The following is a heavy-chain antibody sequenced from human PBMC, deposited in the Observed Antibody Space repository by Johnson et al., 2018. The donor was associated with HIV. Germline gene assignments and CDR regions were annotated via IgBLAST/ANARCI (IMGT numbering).Heavy chain of an antibody. CDR1: GFTVSSNY. V-gene: IGHV3-30*18. CDR2: ISYDGSNE. D-gene: IGHD1-14*01. Sequence: QVQLVESGGGLVQPGGSLRLSCAASGFTVSSNYMSWVRQAPGKGLEWVAVISYDGSNEFYADSVKGRFTISRDNSKNTLYLQMNSLRAEDTAVYYCAKDNPGVSHAFDIWGQGTMVTVSS. CDR3: AKDNPGVSHAFDI. J-gene: IGHJ3*02.